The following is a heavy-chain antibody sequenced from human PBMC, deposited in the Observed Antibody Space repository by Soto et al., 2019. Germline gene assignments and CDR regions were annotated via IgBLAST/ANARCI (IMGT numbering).Heavy chain of an antibody. V-gene: IGHV2-5*02. CDR3: AHSGVVVPDAAQNWFDP. J-gene: IGHJ5*02. D-gene: IGHD2-2*01. CDR2: IYWDDDK. CDR1: GFSLSTSGVG. Sequence: QITLKESGPTLVKPTQTLTLTCTFSGFSLSTSGVGVGWIRQPPGKDLEWLALIYWDDDKRYSPALKSRLTITKDTSKNQVVLTMTNMDPVDTATYYCAHSGVVVPDAAQNWFDPWGQGTLVTVSS.